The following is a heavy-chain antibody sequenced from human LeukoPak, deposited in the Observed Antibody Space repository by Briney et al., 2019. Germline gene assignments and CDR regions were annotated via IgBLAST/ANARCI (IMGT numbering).Heavy chain of an antibody. J-gene: IGHJ6*02. D-gene: IGHD6-19*01. Sequence: PGGSLRLSCAASGFTFSSYSMNWVRQAPGKGLEWVSSISSSSSYIYYADSVKGRFTVSRDNAKNSLYLQMNSLRAEDTAVYYCARFNHERSGWYPAYYYYYYGMDVWGQGTTVTVSS. CDR1: GFTFSSYS. CDR3: ARFNHERSGWYPAYYYYYYGMDV. V-gene: IGHV3-21*01. CDR2: ISSSSSYI.